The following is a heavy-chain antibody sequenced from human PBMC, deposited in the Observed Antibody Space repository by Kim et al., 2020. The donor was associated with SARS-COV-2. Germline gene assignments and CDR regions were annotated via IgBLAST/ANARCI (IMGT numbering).Heavy chain of an antibody. CDR2: THARGNT. CDR3: ARQVPGSDRRFDY. CDR1: GGSFSFYY. J-gene: IGHJ4*02. V-gene: IGHV4-4*07. Sequence: SETLSLICTVSGGSFSFYYWTWIRQPAGEGLEWLGRTHARGNTNYNPSVKSRVAMSIDTSESQMSLRLSSVTAADTAMYFCARQVPGSDRRFDYWGQGVLVTVSS. D-gene: IGHD6-19*01.